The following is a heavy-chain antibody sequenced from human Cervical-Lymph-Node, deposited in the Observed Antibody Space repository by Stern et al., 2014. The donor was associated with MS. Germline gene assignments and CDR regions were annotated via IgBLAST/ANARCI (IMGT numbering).Heavy chain of an antibody. V-gene: IGHV5-51*01. J-gene: IGHJ4*02. Sequence: EVQLLESGPEVKRPGESLKISCQASGYTFTSYWIGWVRQMPGKGLEWIAIIFPGGSDIRYSPSFQGQVTISADKSSSPAYLQWNNLKASDPAIYYCARQRYFDYWGQGTLVTVSS. CDR1: GYTFTSYW. CDR2: IFPGGSDI. CDR3: ARQRYFDY.